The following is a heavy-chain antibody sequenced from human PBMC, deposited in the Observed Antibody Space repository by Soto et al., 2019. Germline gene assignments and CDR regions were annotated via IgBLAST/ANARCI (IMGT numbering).Heavy chain of an antibody. D-gene: IGHD2-2*01. J-gene: IGHJ4*02. CDR1: GFTFSSYA. CDR2: ITGSGSST. V-gene: IGHV3-23*01. Sequence: TGGSLRLSCAASGFTFSSYAMNWVRQAPGKGLEWVSAITGSGSSTYYADSVTGRFTISRDNSKSTLYLQMNSLRAEDTAVYYCAKGYCSSTTCYSPFDYWGQGTLVTVSS. CDR3: AKGYCSSTTCYSPFDY.